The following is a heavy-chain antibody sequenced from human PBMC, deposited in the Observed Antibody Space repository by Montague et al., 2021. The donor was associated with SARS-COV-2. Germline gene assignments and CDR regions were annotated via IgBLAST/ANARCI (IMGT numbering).Heavy chain of an antibody. CDR2: ISSSSSTK. Sequence: SLRLSCAASGFIFSSYSMNRVRQAPGKGLEWVSYISSSSSTKHYADSVKGRFTISGDNAKNSLYLQMNSLRAEDTAVYYCARDIGGYFDLWGRGTLVTVSS. D-gene: IGHD4-23*01. CDR1: GFIFSSYS. CDR3: ARDIGGYFDL. V-gene: IGHV3-48*04. J-gene: IGHJ2*01.